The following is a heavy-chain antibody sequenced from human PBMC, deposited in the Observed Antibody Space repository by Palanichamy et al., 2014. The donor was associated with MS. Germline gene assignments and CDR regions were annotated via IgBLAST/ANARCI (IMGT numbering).Heavy chain of an antibody. D-gene: IGHD1-26*01. J-gene: IGHJ4*02. CDR3: ARDLEGGVGRYTY. Sequence: EVQLEQSGAEVKKPGESLKISCKGSGYIFANYWIGWVRQMPGKGLEWMGIIYPGDSDTKYSPSFEGLVTISADKSINTAYLQWSGLEASDTAMYYCARDLEGGVGRYTYWGQGTVVTVSS. CDR1: GYIFANYW. CDR2: IYPGDSDT. V-gene: IGHV5-51*03.